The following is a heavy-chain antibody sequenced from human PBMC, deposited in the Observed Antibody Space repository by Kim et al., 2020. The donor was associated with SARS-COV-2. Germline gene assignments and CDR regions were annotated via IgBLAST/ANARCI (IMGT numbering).Heavy chain of an antibody. Sequence: GESLKISCKGSGYSFTSYWISWVRQMPGKGLEWMGRIDPSDSYTNYSPSFQGHVTISADKSISTAYLQWGSLKASDTAMYYCARLKLASEQQLGGPNYYYYGMDVWGQGTTVTVSS. CDR2: IDPSDSYT. V-gene: IGHV5-10-1*01. D-gene: IGHD6-13*01. CDR3: ARLKLASEQQLGGPNYYYYGMDV. CDR1: GYSFTSYW. J-gene: IGHJ6*02.